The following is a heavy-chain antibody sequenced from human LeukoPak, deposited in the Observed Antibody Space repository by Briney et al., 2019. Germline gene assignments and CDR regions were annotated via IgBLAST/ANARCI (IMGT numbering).Heavy chain of an antibody. CDR1: GYIFTSYW. D-gene: IGHD1-1*01. V-gene: IGHV5-10-1*01. CDR3: ARRGTGTTLYYGMDV. J-gene: IGHJ6*02. Sequence: GESLRISCKGSGYIFTSYWISWVRQMPGKGLEWMGRIDPSDSYTNYSPSFQGHVTISADKSISTAYLQWSSLKASDTAMYYCARRGTGTTLYYGMDVWGQGTTVTVSS. CDR2: IDPSDSYT.